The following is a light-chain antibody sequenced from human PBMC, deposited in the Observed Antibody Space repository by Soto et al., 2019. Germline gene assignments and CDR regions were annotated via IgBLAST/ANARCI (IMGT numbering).Light chain of an antibody. J-gene: IGLJ1*01. CDR1: SSNLGDGYE. CDR3: QSYDSSLYGAV. CDR2: AKS. Sequence: QSVLTQHPSVSGAPGQRATISCTGRSSNLGDGYEGHCYQQLPGAAARVLIYAKSHRPPGAPDRFSPSKPCTSSRLASTGLRAEDEADYCGQSYDSSLYGAVFGYGTKVPV. V-gene: IGLV1-40*01.